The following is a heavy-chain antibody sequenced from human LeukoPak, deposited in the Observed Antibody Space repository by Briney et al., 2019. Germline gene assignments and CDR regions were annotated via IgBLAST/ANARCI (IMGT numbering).Heavy chain of an antibody. CDR1: GYTFTSYY. CDR3: ARDDSSGFSHDY. Sequence: ASVKVSCKASGYTFTSYYMHWVRQAPGQGLEWMGIINPSGGSTSYAQKFQGRVTMTRDTSTSTAYMELRSLRSDDTAVYYCARDDSSGFSHDYWGQGTLVTVSS. CDR2: INPSGGST. J-gene: IGHJ4*02. D-gene: IGHD3-22*01. V-gene: IGHV1-46*01.